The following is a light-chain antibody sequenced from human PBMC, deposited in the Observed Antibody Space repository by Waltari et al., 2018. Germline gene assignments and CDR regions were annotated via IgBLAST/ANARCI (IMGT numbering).Light chain of an antibody. V-gene: IGKV1-33*01. Sequence: DFQMTQSPSSLSASVGDRVTITCQASQDISNYLNWYQHKPGKAPKLLIYDASNLETGVPSRFSGRGSGTDFTFTISSLQPEDIATYYCQQYDNLPVFGPGTKVDIK. J-gene: IGKJ3*01. CDR2: DAS. CDR1: QDISNY. CDR3: QQYDNLPV.